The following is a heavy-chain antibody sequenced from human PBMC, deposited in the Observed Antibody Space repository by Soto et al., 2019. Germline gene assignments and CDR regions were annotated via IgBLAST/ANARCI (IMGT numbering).Heavy chain of an antibody. D-gene: IGHD7-27*01. CDR2: ILPIFGTT. Sequence: QVQLVQSGAEVKKPGSPVKVSCKASGGTFNIYNINWVRQAPGQGLEWMGGILPIFGTTNYAQRFQGRLTIIADDSTSTAYMELSSLRSEDTAVYYCARDETGDSYYYYYGMDVWGQGTTVTVTS. V-gene: IGHV1-69*01. CDR3: ARDETGDSYYYYYGMDV. CDR1: GGTFNIYN. J-gene: IGHJ6*02.